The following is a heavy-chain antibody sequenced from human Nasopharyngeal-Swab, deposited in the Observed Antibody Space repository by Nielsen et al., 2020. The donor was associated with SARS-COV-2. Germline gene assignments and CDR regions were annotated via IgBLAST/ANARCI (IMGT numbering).Heavy chain of an antibody. CDR2: IYYKGRT. J-gene: IGHJ6*02. D-gene: IGHD4-11*01. CDR3: ARVVGDFSNGCFDV. CDR1: SGAITDGRYY. V-gene: IGHV4-31*03. Sequence: SETLSLTCTVSSGAITDGRYYWSWIRQHPGKGLEWVGHIYYKGRTYYNPSLKNRVSISIDTSRSQFSLRLNSLSAADTAVFYCARVVGDFSNGCFDVWGQGIPVTVSS.